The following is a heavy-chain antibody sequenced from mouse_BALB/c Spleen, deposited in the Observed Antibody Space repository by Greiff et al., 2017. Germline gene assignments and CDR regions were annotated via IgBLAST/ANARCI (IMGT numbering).Heavy chain of an antibody. CDR3: AREGYDDEPLFAY. Sequence: QVQLKESGPGLVAPSQSLSITCTVSGFSLTGYGVNWVRQPPGKGLEWLGMIWGDGSTDYNSALKSRLSISKDNSKSQVFLKMNSLQTDDTARYYCAREGYDDEPLFAYWGQVTLVTVSA. V-gene: IGHV2-6-7*01. J-gene: IGHJ3*01. D-gene: IGHD2-2*01. CDR2: IWGDGST. CDR1: GFSLTGYG.